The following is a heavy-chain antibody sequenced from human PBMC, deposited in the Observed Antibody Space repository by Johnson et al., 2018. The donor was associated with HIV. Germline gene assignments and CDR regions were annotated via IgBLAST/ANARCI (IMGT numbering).Heavy chain of an antibody. CDR2: IWHDGRNK. J-gene: IGHJ3*02. V-gene: IGHV3-30*19. CDR1: GFTLSNYG. CDR3: ASPLEAAAGPMDAFDI. D-gene: IGHD6-13*01. Sequence: QEQLVESGGGVIQPGRSLRLSCAASGFTLSNYGMHWVRQAPGKGLEWVAVIWHDGRNKYYADSVKGRFTISRDNSKNTLYLQMNSLRAEDTAVYYCASPLEAAAGPMDAFDIWGQGTMVTVSS.